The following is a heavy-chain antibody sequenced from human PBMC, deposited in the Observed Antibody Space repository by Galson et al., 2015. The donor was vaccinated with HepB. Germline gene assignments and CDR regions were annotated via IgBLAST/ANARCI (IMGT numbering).Heavy chain of an antibody. D-gene: IGHD3-22*01. V-gene: IGHV3-23*01. CDR2: ISGSGGST. CDR1: GFTFSSYA. J-gene: IGHJ4*02. CDR3: AKLAGYYYDSSGFDY. Sequence: SLRLSCAASGFTFSSYAMSWVRQAPGKGLEWVSAISGSGGSTYYADSVKGRFTISRDNSKNTLYLQMNSLSAEDTAVYYCAKLAGYYYDSSGFDYWGQGTLVTVSS.